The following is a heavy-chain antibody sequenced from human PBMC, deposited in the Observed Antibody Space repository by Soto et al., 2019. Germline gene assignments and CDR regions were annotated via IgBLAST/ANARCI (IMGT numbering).Heavy chain of an antibody. CDR2: MNPNSGNT. D-gene: IGHD5-12*01. V-gene: IGHV1-8*01. CDR1: GYTFTSYD. CDR3: ARRNASGCAGWDY. Sequence: QVQLVQSGAEVKKPGASVKVSCKASGYTFTSYDINWVRQATGQGLEWMGWMNPNSGNTGYAQKFQGRVTMTRNTSISTADMELSSMRSDDTAVDYCARRNASGCAGWDYWGQGTLVTVSS. J-gene: IGHJ4*02.